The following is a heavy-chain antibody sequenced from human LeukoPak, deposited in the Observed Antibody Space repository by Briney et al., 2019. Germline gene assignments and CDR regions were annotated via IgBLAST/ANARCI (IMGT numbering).Heavy chain of an antibody. CDR3: ARGAEYYAIWRGYAGYSDY. V-gene: IGHV4-38-2*02. CDR2: ISHPGST. D-gene: IGHD3-3*01. J-gene: IGHJ4*02. Sequence: PSETLSLTCTVSGYSISNGYYWGWLRQPPGKGLEWVGSISHPGSTYYNPSLRSRLTISLDRSKQKFSLKLTSVTAADTAVYFCARGAEYYAIWRGYAGYSDYWGQGISVTVSS. CDR1: GYSISNGYY.